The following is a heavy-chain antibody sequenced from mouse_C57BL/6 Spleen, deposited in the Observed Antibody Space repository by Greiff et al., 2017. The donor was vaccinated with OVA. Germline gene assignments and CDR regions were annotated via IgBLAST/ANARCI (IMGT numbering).Heavy chain of an antibody. D-gene: IGHD2-4*01. CDR3: ARGGYYDYEGWFAY. V-gene: IGHV1-61*01. J-gene: IGHJ3*01. CDR1: GYTFTSYW. Sequence: QVQLQQPGAELVRPGSSVKLSCKASGYTFTSYWMDWVKQRPGQGLEWIGNIYPSDSETHYNQKFKDKATLTVDKSASTAYMKLSSLTSEDSAVYYCARGGYYDYEGWFAYWGQGTLVTVSA. CDR2: IYPSDSET.